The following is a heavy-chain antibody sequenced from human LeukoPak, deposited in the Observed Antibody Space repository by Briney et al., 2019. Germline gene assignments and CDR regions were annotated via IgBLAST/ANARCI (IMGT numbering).Heavy chain of an antibody. V-gene: IGHV1-18*01. Sequence: GASVKVSCKASGYTFTSYGISWVRQAPGQGLEWMGWISAYNGNTNYAQKLQGRVTMTTDTSTSTAYMELRSLRSDDTAVYYCARDQYSSSWSELQPLNNWGQGTLVTVSS. J-gene: IGHJ4*02. CDR1: GYTFTSYG. D-gene: IGHD6-13*01. CDR3: ARDQYSSSWSELQPLNN. CDR2: ISAYNGNT.